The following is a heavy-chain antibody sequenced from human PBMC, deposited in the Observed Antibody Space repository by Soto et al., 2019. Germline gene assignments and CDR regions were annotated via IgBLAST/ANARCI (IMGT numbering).Heavy chain of an antibody. V-gene: IGHV1-3*05. CDR3: ARDGWDYAVDY. CDR2: INAGNGNT. J-gene: IGHJ4*02. D-gene: IGHD4-17*01. CDR1: GFTFSSYA. Sequence: QVQLVQSGAEEKKPGASVKLSCKASGFTFSSYAMHGVRQAPGQRLEWMGWINAGNGNTKYSQKFQGRVTTTRDTSASTASMELNSLKSEDTAVYNCARDGWDYAVDYWGQGPLVTVSS.